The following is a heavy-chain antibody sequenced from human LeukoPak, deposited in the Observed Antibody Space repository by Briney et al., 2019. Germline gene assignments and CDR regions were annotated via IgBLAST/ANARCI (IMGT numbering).Heavy chain of an antibody. J-gene: IGHJ4*02. D-gene: IGHD6-19*01. CDR3: ASMYSSGWYVY. CDR2: IYYTGST. V-gene: IGHV4-59*01. Sequence: SETLSPTCTVSGGSISSYYWSWIRQPPGKGLEWIGYIYYTGSTNYNPSLKSRVTISVDTSKNQFSLRLRSVTAADTAVYYCASMYSSGWYVYWGQGTLVTVSS. CDR1: GGSISSYY.